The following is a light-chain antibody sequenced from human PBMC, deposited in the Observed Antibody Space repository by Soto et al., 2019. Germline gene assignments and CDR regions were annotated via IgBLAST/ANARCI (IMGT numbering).Light chain of an antibody. CDR3: QQYYSNPLT. CDR2: WAS. J-gene: IGKJ4*01. V-gene: IGKV4-1*01. Sequence: DIVMTQSPDSLAVSLGERATINCKSRQSVSYSSNNKNYVAWYQQKPGQPPKLLIYWASTRESGVPARFSGSGSGTNDTLTISSLQAEDVAVYYCQQYYSNPLTFGGGTKVEIK. CDR1: QSVSYSSNNKNY.